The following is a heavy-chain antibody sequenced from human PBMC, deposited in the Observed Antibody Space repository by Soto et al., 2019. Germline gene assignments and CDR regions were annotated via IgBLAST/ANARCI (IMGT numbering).Heavy chain of an antibody. CDR1: GFTFTDHY. D-gene: IGHD1-1*01. CDR2: IRIKPRGYTT. CDR3: VSVTDHNTHFYMDV. V-gene: IGHV3-72*01. J-gene: IGHJ6*03. Sequence: EVQLVESGGGLVQPGGSLRLSCAASGFTFTDHYMDWVRQAPGKGLEWIGRIRIKPRGYTTEYAASVTGRFTISRDDSQKSVYLQMNSLKTEDKAMYFCVSVTDHNTHFYMDVWGNGIMVTVSS.